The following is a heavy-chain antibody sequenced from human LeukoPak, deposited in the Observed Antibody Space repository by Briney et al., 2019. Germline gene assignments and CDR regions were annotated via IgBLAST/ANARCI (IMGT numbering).Heavy chain of an antibody. V-gene: IGHV3-74*01. Sequence: GGSLRLSCATSGFTFTTYWMHWVRQALGKGLVWVSGISSDGSDTRYADFVKGRFTISRDNAKDTLYLQMEGLTADDTAVYYCARDFKDRGFWGQGTLVTVSS. CDR1: GFTFTTYW. CDR2: ISSDGSDT. CDR3: ARDFKDRGF. D-gene: IGHD3-10*01. J-gene: IGHJ4*02.